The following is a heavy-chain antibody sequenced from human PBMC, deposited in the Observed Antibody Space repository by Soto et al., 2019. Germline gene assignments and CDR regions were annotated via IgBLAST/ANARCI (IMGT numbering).Heavy chain of an antibody. D-gene: IGHD6-6*01. Sequence: GGSLRLSCAASGFTFSSYGMHWVRQAPGKGLEWVAVIWYDGSNKYYADSVKGRFTISRDNSKNTLYLQMNSLRAEDTAVYYCAREASVAAQLGYYYGMDVWGQGTTVTVSS. CDR1: GFTFSSYG. V-gene: IGHV3-33*01. CDR3: AREASVAAQLGYYYGMDV. J-gene: IGHJ6*02. CDR2: IWYDGSNK.